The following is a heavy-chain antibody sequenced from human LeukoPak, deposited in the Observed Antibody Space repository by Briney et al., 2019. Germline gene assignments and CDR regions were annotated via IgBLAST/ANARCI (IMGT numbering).Heavy chain of an antibody. V-gene: IGHV1-69*13. J-gene: IGHJ6*02. CDR2: IIPIFGTA. D-gene: IGHD3-22*01. Sequence: PVKVSCKASGGTFSSYAISWVRQAPGQGLEWMGGIIPIFGTANYAQKFQGRVTITADESTSTAYMELSSLRSEDTAVYYCARGNYYDSSGYYYYYYSMDVWGQGTTVTVSS. CDR1: GGTFSSYA. CDR3: ARGNYYDSSGYYYYYYSMDV.